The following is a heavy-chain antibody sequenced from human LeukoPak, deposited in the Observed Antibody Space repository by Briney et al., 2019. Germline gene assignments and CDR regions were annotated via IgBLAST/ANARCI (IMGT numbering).Heavy chain of an antibody. V-gene: IGHV3-48*01. CDR2: ISSSSSAI. J-gene: IGHJ6*03. Sequence: GGSLRLSCAASAFSFRSYSMTWVRQAPGKGLEWVSYISSSSSAIYYADSVRGRFTISRDNAKHSLYLQMNSLRAEDTAVYYCARQASYYYYMDVWGKGTTVTVSS. CDR1: AFSFRSYS. CDR3: ARQASYYYYMDV.